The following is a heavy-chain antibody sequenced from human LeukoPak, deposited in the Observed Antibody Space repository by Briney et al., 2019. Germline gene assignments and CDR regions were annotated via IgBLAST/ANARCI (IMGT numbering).Heavy chain of an antibody. CDR1: GGSISSGGYY. V-gene: IGHV4-31*03. Sequence: SETLSFTCTVSGGSISSGGYYWSWIRQHPGKGLEWIGYIYYSGSTYYNPSLKSRVTISVDTSKNQFSLKLSSVTAADTAVYYCASPSITWFYFDYWGQGTLVTVSS. CDR2: IYYSGST. J-gene: IGHJ4*02. D-gene: IGHD3-10*01. CDR3: ASPSITWFYFDY.